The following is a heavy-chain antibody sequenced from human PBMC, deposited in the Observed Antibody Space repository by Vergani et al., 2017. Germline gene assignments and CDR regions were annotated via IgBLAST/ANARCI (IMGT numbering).Heavy chain of an antibody. CDR1: GYTFTSYY. J-gene: IGHJ5*02. D-gene: IGHD2-2*01. CDR3: ARDSRYCSSTSCYVGRDWFDP. CDR2: INPSGGST. V-gene: IGHV1-46*01. Sequence: QVQLVQSGAEVKKPGASVKVSCKASGYTFTSYYMHWVRQAPGQGLEWMGIINPSGGSTSYAQKFQGRGTMTRDTSTSTVYMELSSLRSEDTAVYYFARDSRYCSSTSCYVGRDWFDPWGQGTLVTVSS.